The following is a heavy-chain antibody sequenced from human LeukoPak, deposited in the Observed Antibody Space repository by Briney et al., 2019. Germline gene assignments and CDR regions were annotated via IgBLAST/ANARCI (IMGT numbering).Heavy chain of an antibody. CDR1: GGSITSDY. V-gene: IGHV4-59*04. J-gene: IGHJ6*03. Sequence: SETLSLTCTLSGGSITSDYWSWIRQSPGKGLEWIGYFSYSGSTHYSPSLKSRVTISIDTSKNQFSLTVRSVTAADTGVYYCARPMGYYYYHFIDVWGRGTTVTVSS. CDR2: FSYSGST. D-gene: IGHD3-10*01. CDR3: ARPMGYYYYHFIDV.